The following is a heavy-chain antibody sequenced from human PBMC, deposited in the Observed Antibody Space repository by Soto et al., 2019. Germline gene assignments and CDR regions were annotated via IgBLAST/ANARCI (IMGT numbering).Heavy chain of an antibody. CDR2: IYYSGST. V-gene: IGHV4-39*01. Sequence: QLHLRESGAGLVKPSETLTLTCTVSGGSITSSSYYWVWIRQPPGKGLEWIGSIYYSGSTYYNPSLNSRVTISVDTSKNQSSLKLSSVTAADTAVYYCATQEVGGSYVYTFDPWGQGTLVTVSS. D-gene: IGHD1-26*01. J-gene: IGHJ5*02. CDR3: ATQEVGGSYVYTFDP. CDR1: GGSITSSSYY.